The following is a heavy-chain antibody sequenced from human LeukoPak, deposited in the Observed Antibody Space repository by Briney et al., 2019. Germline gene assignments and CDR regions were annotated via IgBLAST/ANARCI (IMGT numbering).Heavy chain of an antibody. CDR2: ISAYNGNT. D-gene: IGHD3-10*01. J-gene: IGHJ6*02. CDR1: GYTFTSYG. V-gene: IGHV1-18*01. Sequence: ASVKVSCKASGYTFTSYGISWVRQAPGQGLEWMRWISAYNGNTNYAQKLQGRVTMTTDTSTSTAYMELRSLRSDDTAVYYCASPGSGGPRGYYYGMDVWGQGTTVTVSS. CDR3: ASPGSGGPRGYYYGMDV.